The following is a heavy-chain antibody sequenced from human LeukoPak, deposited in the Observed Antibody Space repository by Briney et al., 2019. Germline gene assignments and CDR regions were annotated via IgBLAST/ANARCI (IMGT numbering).Heavy chain of an antibody. J-gene: IGHJ6*03. CDR1: GGTFSSYA. V-gene: IGHV1-69*05. D-gene: IGHD2-2*01. CDR3: ARGGALGYCSSTSCLWLTHRPVNYYYYMDV. Sequence: ASVKVSCKASGGTFSSYAISWVRHAPGQGLEWMGGIIPIFGTANYAQKFQGRVTITTDESTSTAYMELSSLRSEDTAVYYCARGGALGYCSSTSCLWLTHRPVNYYYYMDVWGKGTTVTVSS. CDR2: IIPIFGTA.